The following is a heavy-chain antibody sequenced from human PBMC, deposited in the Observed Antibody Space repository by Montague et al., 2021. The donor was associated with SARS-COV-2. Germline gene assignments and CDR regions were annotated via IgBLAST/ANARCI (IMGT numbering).Heavy chain of an antibody. CDR1: GGPIRSYY. CDR3: ARFWSGYVDK. J-gene: IGHJ4*02. V-gene: IGHV4-59*01. CDR2: IYYTGGT. D-gene: IGHD3-3*01. Sequence: SETLSLTCSFSGGPIRSYYWSWIRLPPGKPLEWLGYIYYTGGTTHNPSLKSRVTISVDTSRSQFSLRLTSVTAADTAVYFCARFWSGYVDKWSQGTLVAVSS.